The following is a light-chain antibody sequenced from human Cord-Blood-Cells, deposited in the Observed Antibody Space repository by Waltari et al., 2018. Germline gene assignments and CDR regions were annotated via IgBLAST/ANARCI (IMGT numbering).Light chain of an antibody. CDR2: DVS. CDR3: SSYTSSSTVV. V-gene: IGLV2-14*01. Sequence: QSALTQPASVSGSPGQSITISCTGTSSDVGGYNYVSWYQQHPGKAPKLMSYDVSKRPSGVSSRLSGSKSGNTASLTISGLQAEDEADYYCSSYTSSSTVVFGGGTKLTVL. J-gene: IGLJ2*01. CDR1: SSDVGGYNY.